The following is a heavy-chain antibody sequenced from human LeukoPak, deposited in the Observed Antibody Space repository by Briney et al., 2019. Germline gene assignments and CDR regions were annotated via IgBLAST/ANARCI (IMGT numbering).Heavy chain of an antibody. CDR2: IYYSGST. D-gene: IGHD5-18*01. V-gene: IGHV4-59*01. CDR3: ARDRGYSFGHYCDY. CDR1: GGSISNYY. J-gene: IGHJ4*02. Sequence: SETLSLTCTVSGGSISNYYWSWIRQPPGKGLEWIGYIYYSGSTNYNPSLKSRVTISVDTSKNQFSLRLSSVTTADTAVYYCARDRGYSFGHYCDYWGQGTLVTVSS.